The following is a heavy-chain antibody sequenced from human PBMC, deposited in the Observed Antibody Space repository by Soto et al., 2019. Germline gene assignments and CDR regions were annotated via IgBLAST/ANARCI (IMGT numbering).Heavy chain of an antibody. CDR2: IIPIFGTA. CDR1: GGTFSSYA. CDR3: ASRRGSYYYDSSGYYGIYYYGMDV. D-gene: IGHD3-22*01. J-gene: IGHJ6*02. V-gene: IGHV1-69*06. Sequence: ASVKVSCKASGGTFSSYAISWVRQAPGQGLEWMGGIIPIFGTANYAQKFQGRVTITADKSTSTAYMELSSLRSEHTAVYYCASRRGSYYYDSSGYYGIYYYGMDVWGQGTAVTVSS.